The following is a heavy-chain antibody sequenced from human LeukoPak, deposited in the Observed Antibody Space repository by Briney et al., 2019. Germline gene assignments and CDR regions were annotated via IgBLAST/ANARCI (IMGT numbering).Heavy chain of an antibody. CDR2: IKSKTDGGTT. D-gene: IGHD3-22*01. J-gene: IGHJ4*02. V-gene: IGHV3-15*01. Sequence: GGSLRLSCAASGFTFSNAWMSWVRQAPGKGLEWVGRIKSKTDGGTTDYAAPVKGRFTISRDDSKNTLYLQMNSLKTEDTAVYYCTTDRSYYDSSGYQEYYFDYWGQGTLVTVSS. CDR1: GFTFSNAW. CDR3: TTDRSYYDSSGYQEYYFDY.